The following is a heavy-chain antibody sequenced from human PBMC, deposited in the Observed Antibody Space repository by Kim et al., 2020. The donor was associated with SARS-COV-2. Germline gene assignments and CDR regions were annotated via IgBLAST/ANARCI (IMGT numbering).Heavy chain of an antibody. V-gene: IGHV4-34*01. Sequence: SETLSLTCAVYGGSFSGYYWSWIRQPPGKGLEWIGEINHSGSTNYNPSLKSRVTISVDTSKNQFSLKLSSVTAADTAVYYCARESGVGGYVDYWGQGTLVTVSS. D-gene: IGHD3-10*01. CDR1: GGSFSGYY. CDR2: INHSGST. J-gene: IGHJ4*02. CDR3: ARESGVGGYVDY.